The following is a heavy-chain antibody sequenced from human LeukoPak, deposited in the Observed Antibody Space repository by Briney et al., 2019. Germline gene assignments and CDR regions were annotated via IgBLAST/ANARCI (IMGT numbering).Heavy chain of an antibody. CDR3: AKDRANWAIDD. Sequence: PGTSLRLSCAASGFTFSSYAMHWVRQAPGKGLEWISYIGGDGIAFYADSVKGRFTASKDDARKSMYLQMNSLRVEDTAVYYCAKDRANWAIDDWGQGTQVTVSS. CDR1: GFTFSSYA. J-gene: IGHJ4*02. V-gene: IGHV3-48*04. D-gene: IGHD3-16*01. CDR2: IGGDGIA.